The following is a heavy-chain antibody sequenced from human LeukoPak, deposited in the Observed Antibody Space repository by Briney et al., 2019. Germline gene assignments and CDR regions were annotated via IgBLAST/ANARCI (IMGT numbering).Heavy chain of an antibody. J-gene: IGHJ4*02. D-gene: IGHD3-10*01. V-gene: IGHV1-24*01. CDR1: GYTLTELS. CDR2: FDPEDGET. Sequence: ASVKVSCKVSGYTLTELSMHWVRQAPGKGLEWMGGFDPEDGETIYAQKFQGRVTMTEDTSTDTAYMELSSLRSEDTAVYYCATVPHITMVRGVIPYYFDYWGQGTLVTVSS. CDR3: ATVPHITMVRGVIPYYFDY.